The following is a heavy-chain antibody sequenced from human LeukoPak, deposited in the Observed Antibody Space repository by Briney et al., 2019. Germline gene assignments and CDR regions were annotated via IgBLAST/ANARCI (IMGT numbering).Heavy chain of an antibody. D-gene: IGHD2-15*01. J-gene: IGHJ4*02. Sequence: GGSLRLSCAASRLTFSSYGMSWVRQTPGKGLEWVSAISTSGGTTYYAASVKGRFTISRDNSKNTLSLQMSSLRAEDTAVYYCAKDRGDCRGGSCYFDYWGQGTLVTVSS. CDR1: RLTFSSYG. V-gene: IGHV3-23*01. CDR3: AKDRGDCRGGSCYFDY. CDR2: ISTSGGTT.